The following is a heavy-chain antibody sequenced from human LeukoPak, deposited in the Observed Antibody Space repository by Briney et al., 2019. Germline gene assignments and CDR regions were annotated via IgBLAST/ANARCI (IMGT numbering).Heavy chain of an antibody. J-gene: IGHJ4*02. CDR1: GGSFSGYY. V-gene: IGHV4-34*01. CDR2: INHSGST. D-gene: IGHD3-10*01. Sequence: SETLSLTCAVYGGSFSGYYWSWIRQAPGKGLEWIGEINHSGSTNYNPSLKSRVSISVDTSKNQFSLKLSSVTAADTAVYYCARVDTMVRGVPLDYWGQGTLVTVSS. CDR3: ARVDTMVRGVPLDY.